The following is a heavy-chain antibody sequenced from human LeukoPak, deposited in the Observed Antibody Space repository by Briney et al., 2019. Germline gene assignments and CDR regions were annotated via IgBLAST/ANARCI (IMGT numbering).Heavy chain of an antibody. Sequence: GGSLRLSCAASGFTLSTYDMHWVRQVTGEALEWVSMIYEAGNTYYTGSVKGRFTISRENAKNSSYLQMHGLTAGDTAVYYCAREMSGSNDAFDIWGPGTMVTVSS. J-gene: IGHJ3*02. V-gene: IGHV3-13*01. D-gene: IGHD3-10*01. CDR3: AREMSGSNDAFDI. CDR1: GFTLSTYD. CDR2: IYEAGNT.